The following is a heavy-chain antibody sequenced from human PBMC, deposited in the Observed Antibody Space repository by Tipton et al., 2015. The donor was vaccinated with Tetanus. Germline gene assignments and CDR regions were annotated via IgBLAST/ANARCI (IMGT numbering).Heavy chain of an antibody. V-gene: IGHV3-74*01. CDR2: IYGDGSAT. Sequence: SLRLSCAASGFTFNRYSMHWVRQAPGKGLVWASSIYGDGSATSYADSVRGRFTISRDNANNTLYLQIKSLRVEDTAVYYCARDISGGSRGHAFDFWGQGTAVTVST. J-gene: IGHJ3*01. CDR3: ARDISGGSRGHAFDF. D-gene: IGHD2-15*01. CDR1: GFTFNRYS.